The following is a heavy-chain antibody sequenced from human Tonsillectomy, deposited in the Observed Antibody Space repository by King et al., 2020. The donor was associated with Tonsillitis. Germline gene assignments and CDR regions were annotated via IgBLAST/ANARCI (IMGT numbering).Heavy chain of an antibody. D-gene: IGHD6-13*01. V-gene: IGHV3-11*01. J-gene: IGHJ6*02. CDR3: AREKLAADTDQKYYYYGMDV. CDR2: ISSSGSTM. Sequence: VQLVESGGGLVKPGGSLRLSCAASGFTFSDYYMSWIRQAPGKGLEWVSFISSSGSTMYCADSVKGRFTISRDNAKSSLYLQMNSLTAEDSAVYYCAREKLAADTDQKYYYYGMDVWGQGTTVTVSS. CDR1: GFTFSDYY.